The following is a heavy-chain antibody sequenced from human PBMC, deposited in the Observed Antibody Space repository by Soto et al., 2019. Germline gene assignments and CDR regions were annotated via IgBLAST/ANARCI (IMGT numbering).Heavy chain of an antibody. CDR2: ISSTAGRTS. D-gene: IGHD2-8*01. CDR1: GFTFNTYP. J-gene: IGHJ5*01. CDR3: ARYGTRGDW. V-gene: IGHV3-23*01. Sequence: GGSLRLSCATSGFTFNTYPMTWVRQAPGKGLEWVASISSTAGRTSSYADSVKGRFAIGRDFSDNSVYLEMNSLRVGDTAVYYCARYGTRGDWWGLGTQVTVSS.